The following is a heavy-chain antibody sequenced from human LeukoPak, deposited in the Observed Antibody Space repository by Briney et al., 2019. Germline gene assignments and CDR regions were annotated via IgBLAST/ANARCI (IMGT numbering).Heavy chain of an antibody. CDR2: FDPEDGET. J-gene: IGHJ6*02. D-gene: IGHD6-13*01. V-gene: IGHV1-24*01. CDR3: ATDGQPHAPYSSTVYGMDV. CDR1: VYTLTELS. Sequence: ASVKVSCKVSVYTLTELSMHWVRQAPGKGLEWMGGFDPEDGETIYAQKFQGRVTMTEDTSTDTAYMELSSLRSEDTAVYYCATDGQPHAPYSSTVYGMDVWGQGTTVTVSS.